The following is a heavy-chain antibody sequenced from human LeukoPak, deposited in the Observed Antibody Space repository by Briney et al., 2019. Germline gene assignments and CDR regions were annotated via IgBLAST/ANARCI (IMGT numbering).Heavy chain of an antibody. V-gene: IGHV3-30-3*01. D-gene: IGHD2-2*01. Sequence: PGGSLTLSCAASGFTFSSYAMHWVRQAPGKGLEWVAVISYDGSNKYYADSVKGRFTISRDNSKNTLYLQMNSLRAEDTAVYYCARESGTSCFDYWGQGTLVTVSS. J-gene: IGHJ4*02. CDR3: ARESGTSCFDY. CDR2: ISYDGSNK. CDR1: GFTFSSYA.